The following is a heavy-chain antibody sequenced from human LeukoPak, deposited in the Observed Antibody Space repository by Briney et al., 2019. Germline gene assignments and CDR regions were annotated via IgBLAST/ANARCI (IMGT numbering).Heavy chain of an antibody. D-gene: IGHD7-27*01. Sequence: GGSLRLSCAASGFTFSSYGMHWVRQAPGKGLEWVAVISYDGSNKYYADSVKGRFTISRDNSENTLYLQMNSLRAEDTALYSCAKNLANWGNLDYWGQGTLVTVSS. CDR3: AKNLANWGNLDY. V-gene: IGHV3-30*18. CDR1: GFTFSSYG. J-gene: IGHJ4*02. CDR2: ISYDGSNK.